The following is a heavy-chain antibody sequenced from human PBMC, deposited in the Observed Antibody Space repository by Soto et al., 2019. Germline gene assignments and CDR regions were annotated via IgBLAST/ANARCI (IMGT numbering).Heavy chain of an antibody. CDR3: AREDDGGDRDYYGLDV. D-gene: IGHD2-21*02. CDR2: IHYSGSI. Sequence: SETLSLTCSVSGGSISSEYYHWTWIRQSPGKGLEWIGYIHYSGSILYNTSFKSRITMSVDTSKNQFSLQLSSVSAADTALYFCAREDDGGDRDYYGLDVWGQGTTVTVSS. J-gene: IGHJ6*02. CDR1: GGSISSEYYH. V-gene: IGHV4-30-4*08.